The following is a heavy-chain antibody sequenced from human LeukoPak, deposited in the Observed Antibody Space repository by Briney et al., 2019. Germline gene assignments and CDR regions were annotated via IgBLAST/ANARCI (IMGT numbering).Heavy chain of an antibody. V-gene: IGHV3-73*01. CDR3: TRDSGTYNWLDP. CDR2: FDKKDNFYAT. CDR1: GFTFSGSA. D-gene: IGHD1-26*01. Sequence: PGGSLRLSCAASGFTFSGSAIHWVRQSSGKGLEWVGHFDKKDNFYATTSAASVTGRFTISRDDSKNTAYLQMNSLKTEDTALYYCTRDSGTYNWLDPWGQGTLVTVSS. J-gene: IGHJ5*02.